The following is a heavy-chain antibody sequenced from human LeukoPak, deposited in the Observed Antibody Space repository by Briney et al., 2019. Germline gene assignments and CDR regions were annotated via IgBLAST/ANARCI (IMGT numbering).Heavy chain of an antibody. Sequence: GASLKISSKGSGYSFTSYWIGWVRQMPGKGLEWMGIIYPGDSDTRYSPSFQGQVTISADKSISTAYLQWSSLKASDTAMYYCARPSPLPGSYWFDYWGQGTLVTVSS. V-gene: IGHV5-51*01. CDR3: ARPSPLPGSYWFDY. CDR2: IYPGDSDT. D-gene: IGHD1-26*01. CDR1: GYSFTSYW. J-gene: IGHJ4*02.